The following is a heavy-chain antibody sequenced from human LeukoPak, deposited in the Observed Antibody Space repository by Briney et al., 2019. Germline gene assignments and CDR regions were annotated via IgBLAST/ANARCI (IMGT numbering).Heavy chain of an antibody. J-gene: IGHJ4*02. Sequence: PGGSLRLSCAASGFTLSRYWMSWVRQAPGKGLEWVANIKHDGSEKYYVDSVKGRFTISRDNAKNSLYLQMNSLRGEDTAVYYCAKAQRYYDSSAVDYWGQGTLVTVSS. CDR3: AKAQRYYDSSAVDY. CDR1: GFTLSRYW. CDR2: IKHDGSEK. V-gene: IGHV3-7*05. D-gene: IGHD3-22*01.